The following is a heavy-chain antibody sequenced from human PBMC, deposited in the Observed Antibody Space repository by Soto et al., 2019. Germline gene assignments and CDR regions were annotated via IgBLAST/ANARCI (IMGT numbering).Heavy chain of an antibody. CDR2: IKQDGSER. Sequence: LRLSCAASDFTFSSYWMSWVHQAPGKGLEWVANIKQDGSERYYVDSVKGRFTISRDNAKNSLFLQMNSLRADDTAVYYCASETSSGTSDYWGQGTLVTVSS. CDR3: ASETSSGTSDY. D-gene: IGHD1-26*01. V-gene: IGHV3-7*03. J-gene: IGHJ4*02. CDR1: DFTFSSYW.